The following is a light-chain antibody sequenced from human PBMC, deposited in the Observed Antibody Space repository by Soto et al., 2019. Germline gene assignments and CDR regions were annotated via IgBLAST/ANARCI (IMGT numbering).Light chain of an antibody. CDR3: QQADSFPLT. J-gene: IGKJ4*01. Sequence: DIQMTQSPSAVFASVGDRVIISCRASQDISSWLAWYQQKPGAAPKLLIYAASRLQSGVTSRFSGRASGTDFTLTIRNLQPEDFATYYCQQADSFPLTFGEGTKVEI. V-gene: IGKV1D-12*01. CDR2: AAS. CDR1: QDISSW.